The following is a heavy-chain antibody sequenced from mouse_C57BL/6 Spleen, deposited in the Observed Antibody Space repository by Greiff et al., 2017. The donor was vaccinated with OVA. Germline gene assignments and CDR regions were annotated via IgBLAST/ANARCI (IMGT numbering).Heavy chain of an antibody. CDR3: ARSGGYDGDYYAMDY. V-gene: IGHV1-54*01. CDR1: GYAFTNYL. J-gene: IGHJ4*01. Sequence: VQLQQSGAELVRPGTSVKVSCKASGYAFTNYLIEWVKQRPGQGLEWIGVINPGSGGTNYNEKFKGKATLTADKSSSTAYMQLSSLTSEDSAVYFCARSGGYDGDYYAMDYWGQGTSVTVSS. CDR2: INPGSGGT. D-gene: IGHD2-2*01.